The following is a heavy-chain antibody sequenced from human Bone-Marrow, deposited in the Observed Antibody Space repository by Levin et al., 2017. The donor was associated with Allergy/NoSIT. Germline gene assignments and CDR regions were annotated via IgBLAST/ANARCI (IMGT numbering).Heavy chain of an antibody. J-gene: IGHJ6*02. V-gene: IGHV3-13*01. Sequence: GGSLRLSCAASGFIVSTYDIHWVRQVEGKGLEWVAEIGTASDAYYSESVKGRFTISRDNSKNSVYLQMNNLRDDDTAVYFCARDLSRNGMDVWGLGTTVTVSS. CDR3: ARDLSRNGMDV. CDR1: GFIVSTYD. CDR2: IGTASDA.